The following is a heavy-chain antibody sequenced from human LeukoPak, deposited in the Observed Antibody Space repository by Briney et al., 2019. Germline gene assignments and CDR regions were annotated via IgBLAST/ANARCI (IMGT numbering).Heavy chain of an antibody. CDR2: INPNIGGT. CDR3: AREGPLRLPYFDP. Sequence: ASVKVSCKASVYTFTGYYMHWVRQAPGQGLEWMGWINPNIGGTNYAQKFKGRVTMTRDTSISTAYMELSSLRSADTAVYYCAREGPLRLPYFDPWGQGTLVTVSS. CDR1: VYTFTGYY. D-gene: IGHD4-17*01. V-gene: IGHV1-2*02. J-gene: IGHJ5*02.